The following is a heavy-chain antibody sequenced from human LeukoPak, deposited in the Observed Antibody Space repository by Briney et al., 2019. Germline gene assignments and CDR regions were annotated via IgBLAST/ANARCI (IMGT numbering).Heavy chain of an antibody. V-gene: IGHV4-34*01. CDR1: GGSFSGYY. Sequence: SETLSLTCAVYGGSFSGYYWSRIRQPPGKGLEWIGEINDSGSTNYNPSLKSRVTISVDTSKNQLSLKLNSVTAADTAEYYCACSAQYSYYYYMDVWGKGTTVTVSS. D-gene: IGHD6-25*01. CDR2: INDSGST. CDR3: ACSAQYSYYYYMDV. J-gene: IGHJ6*03.